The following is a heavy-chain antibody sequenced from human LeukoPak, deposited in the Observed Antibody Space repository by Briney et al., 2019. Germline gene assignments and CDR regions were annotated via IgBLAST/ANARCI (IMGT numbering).Heavy chain of an antibody. CDR3: AKFNRVTTFFYGMDV. CDR2: ITNSGGST. Sequence: PGGSLRLSRAASGFTFSSYDMSWVRQAPGKGLEWVSAITNSGGSTYYADSVKGRFTISRDNSKNTLYLQMNSLRAEDTAIYYCAKFNRVTTFFYGMDVWGQGTTVTVSS. D-gene: IGHD4-17*01. V-gene: IGHV3-23*01. CDR1: GFTFSSYD. J-gene: IGHJ6*02.